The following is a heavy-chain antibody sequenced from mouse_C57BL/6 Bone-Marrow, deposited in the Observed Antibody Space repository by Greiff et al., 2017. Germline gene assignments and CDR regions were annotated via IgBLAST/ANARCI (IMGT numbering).Heavy chain of an antibody. D-gene: IGHD1-1*01. J-gene: IGHJ2*01. CDR3: ARGATDY. V-gene: IGHV1-69*01. CDR2: IEPSDSYT. CDR1: GYTFTSYW. Sequence: QVQLQQPGAELVMPGASVKLSCKASGYTFTSYWMHWVKQRPGQGLEWIGEIEPSDSYTNYNQKFKGKSTLTVDKSSSTAYMQLSSLTSEDSAVYYCARGATDYWGQGTTLTVSS.